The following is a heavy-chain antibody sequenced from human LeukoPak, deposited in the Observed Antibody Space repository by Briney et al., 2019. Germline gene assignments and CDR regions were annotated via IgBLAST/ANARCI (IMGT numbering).Heavy chain of an antibody. CDR3: VGGSGYPVYFDY. J-gene: IGHJ4*02. Sequence: SETLSLTCTVSGGSISSSSYYWGWIRQPPGKGLEWIGTVYYSGSTYYNPSLKSRVTISVDTSKNQFSQKLSSVTAADTAVYYCVGGSGYPVYFDYWGQGTLVTVSS. D-gene: IGHD3-3*01. CDR1: GGSISSSSYY. CDR2: VYYSGST. V-gene: IGHV4-39*07.